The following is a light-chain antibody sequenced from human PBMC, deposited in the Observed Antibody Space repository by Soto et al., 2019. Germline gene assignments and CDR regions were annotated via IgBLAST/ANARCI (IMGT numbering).Light chain of an antibody. CDR3: QQSYSTPRT. CDR1: QSISIY. Sequence: IQMTQSPYSLSASVGDRVTITCRASQSISIYLNWYQQKPGKAPKLLIYAASSLQSGVPSRFSGSGSGTDFTLTISSLQPEDFATYYCQQSYSTPRTFGQGTKLEIK. V-gene: IGKV1-39*01. J-gene: IGKJ2*01. CDR2: AAS.